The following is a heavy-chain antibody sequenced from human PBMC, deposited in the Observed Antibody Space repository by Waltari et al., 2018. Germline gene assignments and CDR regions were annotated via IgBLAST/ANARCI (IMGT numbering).Heavy chain of an antibody. J-gene: IGHJ3*01. D-gene: IGHD3-16*01. CDR3: ATYVGASVGTAAFDV. CDR1: GGSITSTSHY. V-gene: IGHV4-39*01. Sequence: QLHLQESGPGLVKPSETLSLTCSVSGGSITSTSHYWGWIRQPPGKGLEWTGTISYSGAIYTNPSLKSRLTISVDTSKNQFSLKLSSVTAADTALYYCATYVGASVGTAAFDVWGQGTMVTVSS. CDR2: ISYSGAI.